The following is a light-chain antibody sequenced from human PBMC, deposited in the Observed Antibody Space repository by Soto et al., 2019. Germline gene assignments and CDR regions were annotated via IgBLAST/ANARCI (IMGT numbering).Light chain of an antibody. J-gene: IGKJ5*01. Sequence: EILLTQSPGTLSLSPWEIATLCCRASQSVPSTYLAWYQQRPGQAPRLLIYRASTRATGVPSRFSGSGSGTEFTLTISSLQPDDFATYFCQQYQTYSTFGQGTRLEIK. CDR3: QQYQTYST. CDR2: RAS. CDR1: QSVPSTY. V-gene: IGKV3-20*01.